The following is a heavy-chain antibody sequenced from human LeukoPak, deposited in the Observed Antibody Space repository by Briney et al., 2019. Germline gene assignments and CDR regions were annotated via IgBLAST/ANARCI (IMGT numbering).Heavy chain of an antibody. CDR3: AKRDLGY. CDR1: GFTFSSYA. J-gene: IGHJ4*02. Sequence: GGSLRLSCAASGFTFSSYAMSWVRQAPGKGLEWVSTISSSGGSTYYADSVEGRFTISRDNSKNTLFLQMNSLRVEDTAVYYCAKRDLGYWGQGTLVTVSS. V-gene: IGHV3-23*01. CDR2: ISSSGGST.